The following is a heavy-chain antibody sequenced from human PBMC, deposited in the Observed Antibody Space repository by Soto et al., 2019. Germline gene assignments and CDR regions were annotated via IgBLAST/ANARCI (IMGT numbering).Heavy chain of an antibody. V-gene: IGHV1-18*01. D-gene: IGHD3-9*01. CDR1: GYTFTSYG. J-gene: IGHJ4*02. Sequence: GASVKVSCKASGYTFTSYGISWVRQAPGQGLEWMGWISAYNGNTNYAQKFQGRVTMTTDKSTRTAYMELRSLRSEDTAVYYCAIGNYDLLTGYPNWGQGTLVTVSS. CDR3: AIGNYDLLTGYPN. CDR2: ISAYNGNT.